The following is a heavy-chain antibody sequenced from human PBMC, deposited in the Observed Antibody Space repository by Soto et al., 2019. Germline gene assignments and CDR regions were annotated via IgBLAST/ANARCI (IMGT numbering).Heavy chain of an antibody. CDR3: TRQARCYYSGWFDP. CDR1: GGSILDSTYY. V-gene: IGHV4-39*01. D-gene: IGHD3-22*01. J-gene: IGHJ5*02. Sequence: QLLLQESGPGLVKPSETLSLTCTVSGGSILDSTYYWAWIRQSPGKGLEWIGTIFYSGGTFYTPSLQSRVTMSVDTSHNQFSLTLSFVTAADAAVYYCTRQARCYYSGWFDPWGQGTLVSVSS. CDR2: IFYSGGT.